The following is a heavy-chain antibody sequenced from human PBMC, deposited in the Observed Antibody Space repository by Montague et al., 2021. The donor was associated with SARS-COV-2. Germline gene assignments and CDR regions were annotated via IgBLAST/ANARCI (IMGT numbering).Heavy chain of an antibody. CDR1: SGSLSNYY. D-gene: IGHD2/OR15-2a*01. V-gene: IGHV4-4*09. CDR2: MYETGNM. CDR3: ARNMAY. Sequence: SETLSLTCTVSSGSLSNYYWSWIRQSPAKGLEWIGYMYETGNMIYNPPLRSRVSISADTSKSQFSLRLTSVTAADSARYYCARNMAYWGQGVLVTV. J-gene: IGHJ4*02.